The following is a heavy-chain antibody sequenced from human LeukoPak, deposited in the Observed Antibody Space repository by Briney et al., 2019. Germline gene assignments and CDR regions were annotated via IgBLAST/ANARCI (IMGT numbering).Heavy chain of an antibody. CDR3: ARRDCSGGSCFYFDY. J-gene: IGHJ4*02. CDR2: IYPGDSDT. D-gene: IGHD2-15*01. V-gene: IGHV5-51*01. CDR1: GYSFASYW. Sequence: GESLKISCKGSGYSFASYWIGWVRQMPGKGLEWMGIIYPGDSDTRYSPSLQGQVTISVDKSTRTAYLQWSSLKASDTAMYYCARRDCSGGSCFYFDYWGQGTLVIVSS.